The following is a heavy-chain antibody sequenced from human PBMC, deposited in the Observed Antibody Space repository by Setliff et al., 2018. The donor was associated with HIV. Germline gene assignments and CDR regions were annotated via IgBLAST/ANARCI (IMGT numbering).Heavy chain of an antibody. CDR2: MYYSGST. J-gene: IGHJ4*02. V-gene: IGHV4-39*07. CDR1: GGSISSSSYY. D-gene: IGHD5-18*01. Sequence: SETLSLTCTVSGGSISSSSYYWGWVRQPPGKGLEWIGSMYYSGSTYYTPSLKSRITISLDTSKNQFSLGMRSVTAADTAVYYCARVFVDTAVLRVLEYYFDSWGRGTLVTSPQ. CDR3: ARVFVDTAVLRVLEYYFDS.